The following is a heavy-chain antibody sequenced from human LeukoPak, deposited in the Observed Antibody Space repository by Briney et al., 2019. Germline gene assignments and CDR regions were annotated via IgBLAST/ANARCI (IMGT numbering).Heavy chain of an antibody. CDR1: GGSISSSSYY. CDR2: IYYSGST. D-gene: IGHD4-17*01. J-gene: IGHJ4*02. V-gene: IGHV4-39*01. CDR3: ARFGTTVTNFDY. Sequence: PSETLSLTCTVSGGSISSSSYYWGWIRQPPGEGLEWIGSIYYSGSTYYNPSLKSRVTISVDTSKNQFSLKLSSVTAADTAVYYCARFGTTVTNFDYWGQGTLVTVSS.